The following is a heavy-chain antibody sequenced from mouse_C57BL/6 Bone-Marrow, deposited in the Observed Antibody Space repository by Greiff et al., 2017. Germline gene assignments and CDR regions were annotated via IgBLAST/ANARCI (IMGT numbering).Heavy chain of an antibody. V-gene: IGHV5-15*01. CDR2: ISNLAYSI. D-gene: IGHD2-1*01. J-gene: IGHJ3*01. CDR3: ERVYYGNQAWFAY. Sequence: EVQRVESGGGLVQPGGSLKLSCAASGFTFSDYGMAWVRQAPRQGPEWVAFISNLAYSIYYADTVTGRFTISRENAKNTLYLEMSSLRSEDTAMYYCERVYYGNQAWFAYWGQGTLVTVSA. CDR1: GFTFSDYG.